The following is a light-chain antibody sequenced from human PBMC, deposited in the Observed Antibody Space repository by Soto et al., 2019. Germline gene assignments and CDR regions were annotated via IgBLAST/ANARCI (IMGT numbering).Light chain of an antibody. CDR3: SSYTSSNTYV. Sequence: QSVLTQPASVSGSPGQSITISCTGSSSDVGGYNYVSWYQQYPGKAPKLMIYEVNNRPSGVSSRFSGSKSDNTASLTISGLQADDEADYYCSSYTSSNTYVFGTGTKLTVL. CDR1: SSDVGGYNY. J-gene: IGLJ1*01. V-gene: IGLV2-14*01. CDR2: EVN.